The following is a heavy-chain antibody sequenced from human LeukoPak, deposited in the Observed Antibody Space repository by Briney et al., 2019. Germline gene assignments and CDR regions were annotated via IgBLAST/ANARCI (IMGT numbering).Heavy chain of an antibody. CDR3: ARRRQYSSSSKWGRANWFDP. D-gene: IGHD6-6*01. CDR1: GGSFSGYF. CDR2: INHSGST. Sequence: SETLSLTCAVYGGSFSGYFWSWIRQPPGKGLEWIGEINHSGSTNYNPSLKSRVTISVDTSKNQFSLKLSSVTAADTAVYYCARRRQYSSSSKWGRANWFDPWGQGTLVTVSS. V-gene: IGHV4-34*01. J-gene: IGHJ5*02.